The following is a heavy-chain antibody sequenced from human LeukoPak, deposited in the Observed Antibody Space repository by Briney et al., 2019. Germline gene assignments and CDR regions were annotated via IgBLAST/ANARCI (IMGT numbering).Heavy chain of an antibody. D-gene: IGHD3-22*01. V-gene: IGHV4-31*03. J-gene: IGHJ4*02. CDR3: ARSTDYYDSSGYSFYFDY. CDR1: GGSIGSGGYS. CDR2: IYYSGST. Sequence: PSETLSLTCTVSGGSIGSGGYSWSWIRQHPGKGLEWIGYIYYSGSTYYNPSLKSRVTISVDTSKNQFSLKLSSVTAADTAVYYCARSTDYYDSSGYSFYFDYWGQGTLVTVSS.